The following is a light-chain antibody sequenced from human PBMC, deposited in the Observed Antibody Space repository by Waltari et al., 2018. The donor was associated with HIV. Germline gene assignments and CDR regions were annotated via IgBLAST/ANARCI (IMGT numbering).Light chain of an antibody. CDR2: CAS. Sequence: DIVMTQSPDSLVVSLAERATINCKSSQSVLYSSNNKKYLAWYQHKPGQPPKLLISCASTRESGVPALFSGSVSGTDFTLTTSSLQAAAVAVYYCQQYSDTPWSFGEGTKAEI. CDR1: QSVLYSSNNKKY. J-gene: IGKJ1*01. V-gene: IGKV4-1*01. CDR3: QQYSDTPWS.